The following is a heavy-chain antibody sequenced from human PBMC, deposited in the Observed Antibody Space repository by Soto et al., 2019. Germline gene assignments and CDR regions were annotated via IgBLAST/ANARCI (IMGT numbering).Heavy chain of an antibody. J-gene: IGHJ4*02. Sequence: PGGSLRLSCAASGFTFIDYYMHWVRQAPGKGLVWVSRINSDGSSTSYADSVKGRFTISRDNAKNTLYLQMNSLRAEDTAVYYCARGYPTYYFDYWGQGTLVTVSS. CDR3: ARGYPTYYFDY. V-gene: IGHV3-74*01. CDR2: INSDGSST. CDR1: GFTFIDYY. D-gene: IGHD5-18*01.